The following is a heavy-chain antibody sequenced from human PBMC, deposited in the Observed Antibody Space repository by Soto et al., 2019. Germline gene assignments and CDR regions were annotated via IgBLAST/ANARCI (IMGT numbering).Heavy chain of an antibody. CDR3: ARADTVGPYYYYGMDV. CDR1: GGSISSYY. CDR2: IYYSGST. Sequence: SETLSLTCTVSGGSISSYYWSWIRQPPGKGLEWIGYIYYSGSTNYNPSLKSRVTISVDTSKNQFSLKLSSVTAADTAVYYCARADTVGPYYYYGMDVWGQGTTVTVSS. V-gene: IGHV4-59*01. D-gene: IGHD3-3*01. J-gene: IGHJ6*02.